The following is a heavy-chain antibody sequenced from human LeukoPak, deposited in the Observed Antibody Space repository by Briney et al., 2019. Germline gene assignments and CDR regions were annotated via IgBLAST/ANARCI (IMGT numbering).Heavy chain of an antibody. V-gene: IGHV3-48*01. Sequence: PGGSLRLSCAASGFNFNIYSMNWVRQAPGKGLEWVSYITSSSSTIYYADSVRGRFIISRDNAKKSVYLQLNNLRADDTAVYYCARSTEWHADYWGQGTLVTVSS. J-gene: IGHJ4*02. CDR3: ARSTEWHADY. CDR2: ITSSSSTI. D-gene: IGHD3-3*01. CDR1: GFNFNIYS.